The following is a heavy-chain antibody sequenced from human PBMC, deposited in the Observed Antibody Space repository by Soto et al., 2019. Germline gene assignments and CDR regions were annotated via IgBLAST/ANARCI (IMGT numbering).Heavy chain of an antibody. J-gene: IGHJ1*01. Sequence: SVKVSCKASGGTFSSFGISWVRQAPGQGLEWMGGIIPVFGRPNYAQRFRGRLTITADESTSTSYMELIDLGSEDTAVYYCAREGSGYNLWGQGTQVTVS. CDR3: AREGSGYNL. CDR1: GGTFSSFG. CDR2: IIPVFGRP. V-gene: IGHV1-69*13. D-gene: IGHD5-12*01.